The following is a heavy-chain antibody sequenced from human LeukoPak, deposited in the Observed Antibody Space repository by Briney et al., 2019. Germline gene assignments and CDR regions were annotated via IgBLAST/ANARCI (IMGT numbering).Heavy chain of an antibody. J-gene: IGHJ3*02. CDR3: ARARMTMEGNDAFDI. CDR1: GFTFSSYW. V-gene: IGHV3-7*04. D-gene: IGHD4/OR15-4a*01. CDR2: IKQDGSEK. Sequence: SGGSLRLSCAASGFTFSSYWMSWVRQAPGKGLEWVANIKQDGSEKYYVDSVKGRFTISRDNAKNSLYLQMNSLRAEDTAVYYCARARMTMEGNDAFDIWGQGTMVTVSS.